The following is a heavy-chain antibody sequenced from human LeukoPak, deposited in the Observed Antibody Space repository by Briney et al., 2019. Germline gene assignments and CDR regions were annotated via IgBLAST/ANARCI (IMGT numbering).Heavy chain of an antibody. CDR3: ARGYQFMDV. Sequence: GGSLRLSCEASGFTFSNYAMNWVRQGPGKGLEWVSVISDSGASTFYADSVKGRFTISRDNAKNSLYLQMNSLRAEDTAVYYCARGYQFMDVWGQGTTVTVSS. D-gene: IGHD1-14*01. CDR2: ISDSGAST. V-gene: IGHV3-23*01. J-gene: IGHJ6*02. CDR1: GFTFSNYA.